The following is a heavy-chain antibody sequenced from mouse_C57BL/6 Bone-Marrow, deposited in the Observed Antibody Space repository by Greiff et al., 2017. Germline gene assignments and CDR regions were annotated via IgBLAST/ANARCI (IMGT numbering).Heavy chain of an antibody. D-gene: IGHD2-1*01. CDR3: ARKGGNLSSFDV. CDR1: GYAFSSSW. J-gene: IGHJ1*03. V-gene: IGHV1-82*01. CDR2: IYPGDGDT. Sequence: QVQLQQSGPELVKPGASVKISCKASGYAFSSSWMNWVKQRPGKGLEWIGRIYPGDGDTTYNGKFKGKATLTADKSSSTAYMQLSSLTSEDSAVYFCARKGGNLSSFDVWGTGTTVTVSS.